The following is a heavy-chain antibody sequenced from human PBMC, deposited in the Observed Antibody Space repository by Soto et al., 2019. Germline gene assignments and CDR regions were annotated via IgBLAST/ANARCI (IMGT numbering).Heavy chain of an antibody. D-gene: IGHD3-16*01. CDR3: VLWVSAHFDY. J-gene: IGHJ4*02. Sequence: GGSLRLSCAASGFAFSDHVMNWVRQAPGKGLEWVSTISETSVNAHYADSVKGRFTISRDNSKNTLDLQMNSLRAEDTAVYYCVLWVSAHFDYWGQGNLVTVSS. CDR2: ISETSVNA. V-gene: IGHV3-23*01. CDR1: GFAFSDHV.